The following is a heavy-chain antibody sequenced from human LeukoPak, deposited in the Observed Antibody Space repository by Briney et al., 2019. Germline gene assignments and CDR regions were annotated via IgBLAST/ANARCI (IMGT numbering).Heavy chain of an antibody. D-gene: IGHD3-16*01. CDR2: ISSTGNA. CDR1: GDSISSGSYY. Sequence: PSETLSLTCTVSGDSISSGSYYWSWVRQPAGKRLEWIGRISSTGNANYNPSLKGRLTVSIDSSKNQFSLRLTSVTAAYTAIYYCTRAGGVLAYFDYWGQGTLVTVSS. J-gene: IGHJ4*02. CDR3: TRAGGVLAYFDY. V-gene: IGHV4-61*02.